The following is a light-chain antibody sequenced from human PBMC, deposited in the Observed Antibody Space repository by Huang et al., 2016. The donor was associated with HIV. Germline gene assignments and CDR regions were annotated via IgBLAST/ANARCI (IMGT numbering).Light chain of an antibody. J-gene: IGKJ5*01. CDR3: QQRTHWIT. CDR2: DAS. V-gene: IGKV3-11*01. Sequence: EIVLTQSPATLSLSPGDRATLSCRASHSISRDLAWYQQKPGQAPSLLISDASNRATGVPARFSGSGSGTDFTLTISSLEPEDFAVYYCQQRTHWITFGQGSRLEIK. CDR1: HSISRD.